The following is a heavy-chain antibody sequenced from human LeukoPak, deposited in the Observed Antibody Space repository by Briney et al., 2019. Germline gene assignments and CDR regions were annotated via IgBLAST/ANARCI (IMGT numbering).Heavy chain of an antibody. CDR2: ISSSSSYI. D-gene: IGHD3-10*01. Sequence: GGSLRLSCAASGFTFSNYSMNWVRQAPGKGLEWVSSISSSSSYIYYADSVKGRFTISRDNAKNSLYLQMNSLRAEDTAVYYCARRALTMARGARPYYFDYWGQGTLVTVSS. V-gene: IGHV3-21*01. CDR3: ARRALTMARGARPYYFDY. J-gene: IGHJ4*02. CDR1: GFTFSNYS.